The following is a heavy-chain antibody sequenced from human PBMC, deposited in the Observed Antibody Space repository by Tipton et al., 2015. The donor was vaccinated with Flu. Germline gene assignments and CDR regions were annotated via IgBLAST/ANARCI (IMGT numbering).Heavy chain of an antibody. CDR1: GGSVSSGSYY. Sequence: TLSLTCTVSGGSVSSGSYYWSWIRQPPGKGLEWIGYIYYSGSTNYNPSLKSRVTISVDTSKNQFSLKLSSVTAADTAVYYCARDFLYSDYSDYYYMDVWGKGTTVTVSS. CDR3: ARDFLYSDYSDYYYMDV. D-gene: IGHD4-17*01. CDR2: IYYSGST. J-gene: IGHJ6*03. V-gene: IGHV4-61*01.